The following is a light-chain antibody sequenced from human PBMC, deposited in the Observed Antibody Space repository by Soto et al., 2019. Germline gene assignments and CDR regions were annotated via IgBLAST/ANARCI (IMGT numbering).Light chain of an antibody. J-gene: IGLJ1*01. CDR1: SSDVGGYNY. Sequence: QSALTQPASVSGSPGQSITISCTGTSSDVGGYNYVSWYQQHPGKAPKLMIYDVSSRPSGVSNRFSGSKSGNTASLTISGLQAEDEADYYCSSYTSSSFYVFGTGTKVTVL. CDR2: DVS. CDR3: SSYTSSSFYV. V-gene: IGLV2-14*01.